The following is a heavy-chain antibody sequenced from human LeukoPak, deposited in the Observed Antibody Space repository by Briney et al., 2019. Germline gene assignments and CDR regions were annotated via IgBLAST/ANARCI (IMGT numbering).Heavy chain of an antibody. J-gene: IGHJ4*02. CDR2: ISTSSSYI. CDR3: VGAVAGSFGY. D-gene: IGHD6-19*01. Sequence: PGGSLRLSCAASGFTFSTYSMNWVRQAPGKGLEGVSAISTSSSYIYYADSVKGRFTISRDKAKITLYLQMISLRAEDRAVYCCVGAVAGSFGYWGQGTLVTVSS. V-gene: IGHV3-21*01. CDR1: GFTFSTYS.